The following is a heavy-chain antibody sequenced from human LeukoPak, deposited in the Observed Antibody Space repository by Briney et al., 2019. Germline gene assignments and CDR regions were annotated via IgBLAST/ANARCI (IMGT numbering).Heavy chain of an antibody. CDR2: ISSSSDYI. Sequence: GGSLRLSCAASGFTFSSYSMNWARQAPGEGLEWVSSISSSSDYIYYADSLKGRFTVSRDNAKNSLYLQMNSLRAEDTAVYYCVRDGGMTLQRRFFFDYWGRGTLVTVSS. J-gene: IGHJ4*02. CDR1: GFTFSSYS. V-gene: IGHV3-21*01. CDR3: VRDGGMTLQRRFFFDY. D-gene: IGHD1-26*01.